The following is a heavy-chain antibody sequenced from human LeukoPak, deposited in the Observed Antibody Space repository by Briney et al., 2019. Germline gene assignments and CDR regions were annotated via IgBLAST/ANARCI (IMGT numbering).Heavy chain of an antibody. CDR3: ARCRVATNRNWFDP. D-gene: IGHD5-12*01. J-gene: IGHJ5*02. V-gene: IGHV3-11*01. CDR2: ISSSGSTI. Sequence: GGSLRLSCAASGFTFSDYYMSWIRQAPGKGLEWVSYISSSGSTIYYADSVKGRFTISRDNAKNSLYLQMNSLRAEDTAVYYCARCRVATNRNWFDPWGQGTLVTVSS. CDR1: GFTFSDYY.